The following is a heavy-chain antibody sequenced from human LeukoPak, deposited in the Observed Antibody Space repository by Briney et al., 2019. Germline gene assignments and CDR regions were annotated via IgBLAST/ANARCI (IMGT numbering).Heavy chain of an antibody. V-gene: IGHV1-18*01. CDR2: ISAYNGNT. Sequence: ASVKVSCKAAGYPFISFGISWVRQAPGQGLEWMGWISAYNGNTNYAQKLQGRVTMTTDTSTSTAYMELRSLRSDDTAVYYCARTTVVTPGFFDYWGQGTLVTVSS. J-gene: IGHJ4*02. D-gene: IGHD4-23*01. CDR1: GYPFISFG. CDR3: ARTTVVTPGFFDY.